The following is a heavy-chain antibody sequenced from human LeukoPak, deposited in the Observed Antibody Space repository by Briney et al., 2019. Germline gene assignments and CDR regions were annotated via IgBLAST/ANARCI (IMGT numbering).Heavy chain of an antibody. CDR3: ARPIFRLWGDYFDY. Sequence: SETLSLTCTVSGGSISSSSYYWGWIRQPPGKGLEWIGSIYYSGSTYYNPSLKSRVTISVDTSKNQFSLKLSSVTAADTAVYYCARPIFRLWGDYFDYWGQGTLVTVSS. CDR2: IYYSGST. V-gene: IGHV4-39*01. CDR1: GGSISSSSYY. D-gene: IGHD5-18*01. J-gene: IGHJ4*02.